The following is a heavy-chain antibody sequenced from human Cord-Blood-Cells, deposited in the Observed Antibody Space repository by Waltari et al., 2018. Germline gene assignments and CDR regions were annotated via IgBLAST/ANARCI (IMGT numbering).Heavy chain of an antibody. Sequence: QVQLVQSGAEVKKPGASVKVSCKASGYTFTSYYMPWVRQAPGQGLEWRGISNPSGGSTSYAQKVRGRVTMTRDTATSTVYMELSSLRSEDTAVYYCARLYCSSTSCRDYWGQGTLVTVSS. V-gene: IGHV1-46*01. CDR2: SNPSGGST. D-gene: IGHD2-2*01. J-gene: IGHJ4*02. CDR3: ARLYCSSTSCRDY. CDR1: GYTFTSYY.